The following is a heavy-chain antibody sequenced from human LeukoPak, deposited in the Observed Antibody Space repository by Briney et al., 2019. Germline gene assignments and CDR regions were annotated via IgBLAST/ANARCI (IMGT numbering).Heavy chain of an antibody. CDR1: GFTFSSYG. V-gene: IGHV3-30*18. CDR2: ISYDGSNK. J-gene: IGHJ4*02. D-gene: IGHD3-22*01. Sequence: GRSLRLSCAASGFTFSSYGMHWVRQAPGKGLEWVAVISYDGSNKYYADSVKGRFTISRDNSKNTLYLQMNSLRAEDTAVYYCAKAPYYYDSSGYPRSPPDYWGQGTLVTVSS. CDR3: AKAPYYYDSSGYPRSPPDY.